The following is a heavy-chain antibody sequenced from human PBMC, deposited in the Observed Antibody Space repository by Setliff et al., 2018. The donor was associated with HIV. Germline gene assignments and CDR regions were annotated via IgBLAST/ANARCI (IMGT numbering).Heavy chain of an antibody. CDR3: ARGARLLAAYSDRWDYFYMAV. J-gene: IGHJ6*03. Sequence: SETLSLTCTVSGGSISSHYWSWIRQSPGKGLEWLGYIYYSGSTHYNPSLKSRFIISVDTSKNQFSLKVNSMTAADTAVYYCARGARLLAAYSDRWDYFYMAVWGKGTTVTVSS. V-gene: IGHV4-59*11. CDR1: GGSISSHY. D-gene: IGHD1-26*01. CDR2: IYYSGST.